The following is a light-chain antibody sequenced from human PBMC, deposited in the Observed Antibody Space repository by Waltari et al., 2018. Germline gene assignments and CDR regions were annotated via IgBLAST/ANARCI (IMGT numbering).Light chain of an antibody. CDR2: DVT. Sequence: QSALTQPRSVSGSPGQSVTISCTGTRIHVCSYDYVSWYQQPPVKAPKLIIYDVTERPSGVPDRFSGSKSDNKASLTISGLQADDEADYYCCSYAGRYTNYVFGSGTKVTVL. CDR1: RIHVCSYDY. J-gene: IGLJ1*01. CDR3: CSYAGRYTNYV. V-gene: IGLV2-11*01.